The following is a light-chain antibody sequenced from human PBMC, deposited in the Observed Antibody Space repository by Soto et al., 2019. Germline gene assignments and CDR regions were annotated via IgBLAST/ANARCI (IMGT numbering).Light chain of an antibody. CDR2: EVS. V-gene: IGLV2-8*01. CDR1: SSDVGGYNY. CDR3: SSYTGNNTVV. J-gene: IGLJ2*01. Sequence: QSALTQPPSASGSPGQSVTISCTGTSSDVGGYNYVSWYQQHPGKAPKLMIYEVSKWPSGVPDRFSGSKSGNTASLTVSGLQADDEADYYCSSYTGNNTVVFGGGTKLTVL.